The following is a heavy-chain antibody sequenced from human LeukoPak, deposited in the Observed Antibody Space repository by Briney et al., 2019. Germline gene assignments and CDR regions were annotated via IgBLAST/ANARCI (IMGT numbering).Heavy chain of an antibody. V-gene: IGHV1-2*02. CDR1: GYTFTGYY. CDR2: INPDSGGS. Sequence: ASVKVSCKASGYTFTGYYMHWVRQAPGQGPEWMGWINPDSGGSEYGQRFQGRVTFTSDTSSTTIYMEVRSLKSDDTAVYYCARDMTGGIWARATSFDHWGQGTLVTVSS. CDR3: ARDMTGGIWARATSFDH. J-gene: IGHJ4*02. D-gene: IGHD1-14*01.